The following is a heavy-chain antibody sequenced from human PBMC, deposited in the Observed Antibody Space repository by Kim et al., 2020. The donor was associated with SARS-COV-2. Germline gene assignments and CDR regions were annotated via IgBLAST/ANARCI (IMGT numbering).Heavy chain of an antibody. J-gene: IGHJ2*01. CDR1: GFSFSSYA. Sequence: GGSLRLSCAASGFSFSSYAMSWVRQAPGKGLEWVSLISGSGGSTYYADSVKGRFTVSRDNSKNTLYLQMNSLTAEDTAVYYCASPYGGNSAFDWYLDLWGRGTLVTVSP. CDR2: ISGSGGST. D-gene: IGHD4-17*01. CDR3: ASPYGGNSAFDWYLDL. V-gene: IGHV3-23*01.